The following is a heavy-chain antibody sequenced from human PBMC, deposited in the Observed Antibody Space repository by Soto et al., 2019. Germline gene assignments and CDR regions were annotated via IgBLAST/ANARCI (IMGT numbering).Heavy chain of an antibody. V-gene: IGHV3-30*18. CDR2: ISYDGSNK. CDR1: GFTFSSYG. J-gene: IGHJ6*02. CDR3: AKARDDFWSCYYRDYYYYYVMDL. Sequence: GGSLRLSCAASGFTFSSYGMHWVRQAPGKGLEWVAVISYDGSNKYYADSVKGRFTISRDNSKNTLYLQMNSLRAEDTAVYYCAKARDDFWSCYYRDYYYYYVMDLWGQGSTVTGSS. D-gene: IGHD3-3*01.